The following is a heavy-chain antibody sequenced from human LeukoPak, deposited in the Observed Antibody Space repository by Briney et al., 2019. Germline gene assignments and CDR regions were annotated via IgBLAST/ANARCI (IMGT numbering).Heavy chain of an antibody. D-gene: IGHD3-22*01. J-gene: IGHJ4*02. Sequence: GGSLRLSCAASGFTFSSYAMSWVRQAPGKGLEWVSAISGSGGSTYYADSVKGRFTISRDNPKNTLYLQMNSLRAEDTAVYYCAKRYDSSGYYFDYWGQGTLVTVSS. CDR3: AKRYDSSGYYFDY. CDR1: GFTFSSYA. CDR2: ISGSGGST. V-gene: IGHV3-23*01.